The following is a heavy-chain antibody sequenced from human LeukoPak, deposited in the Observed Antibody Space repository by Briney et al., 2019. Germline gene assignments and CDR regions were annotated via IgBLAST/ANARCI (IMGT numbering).Heavy chain of an antibody. J-gene: IGHJ4*02. Sequence: PGRSLRLSCAASGFTFSSYGMHWVRQAPGKGLEWVAVISYDGSNKYYADSVKGRFTISRDNSKNTLYLQMNSLRAEDTAVYYCAKERVKARITMIVVVITRPRPFDYWGQGTLVTVSS. CDR1: GFTFSSYG. V-gene: IGHV3-30*18. CDR2: ISYDGSNK. CDR3: AKERVKARITMIVVVITRPRPFDY. D-gene: IGHD3-22*01.